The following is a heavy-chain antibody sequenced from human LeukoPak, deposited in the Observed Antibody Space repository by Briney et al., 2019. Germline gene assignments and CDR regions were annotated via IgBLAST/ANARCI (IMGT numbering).Heavy chain of an antibody. CDR1: GGSFSGYY. CDR2: INHSGST. CDR3: AREAPPPIAAARGAFDI. Sequence: SETLSLTCAVYGGSFSGYYWSWIRQPPGKGLEWIGEINHSGSTNYNPSLKSRVTISVDTSKNQFSLKLSSVTPEDTAVYYCAREAPPPIAAARGAFDIWGQGTMVTVSS. D-gene: IGHD6-13*01. V-gene: IGHV4-34*01. J-gene: IGHJ3*02.